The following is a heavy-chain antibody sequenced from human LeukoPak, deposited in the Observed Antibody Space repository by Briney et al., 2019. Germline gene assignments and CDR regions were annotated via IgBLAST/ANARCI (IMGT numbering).Heavy chain of an antibody. V-gene: IGHV4-38-2*02. Sequence: NPSETLSLTCTVSGDYITRGYYWGWIRQPPGKGLEWIGTIYHSGSTYYNPSLKSRVTISVDTSKNQFSLKLSSVTAADTAVYYCARHYDNLTGFFDYWGQGTLVTVSS. D-gene: IGHD3-9*01. CDR1: GDYITRGYY. CDR2: IYHSGST. J-gene: IGHJ4*02. CDR3: ARHYDNLTGFFDY.